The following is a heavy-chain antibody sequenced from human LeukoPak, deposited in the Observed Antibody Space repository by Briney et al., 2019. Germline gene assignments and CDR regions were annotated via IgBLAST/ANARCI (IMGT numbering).Heavy chain of an antibody. J-gene: IGHJ3*02. CDR3: ARDEERDGYPDAFDI. CDR2: ISGSGGST. V-gene: IGHV3-23*01. D-gene: IGHD5-24*01. Sequence: GGSLRLSCAASGFTFSSYGMSWVRQAPGKGLEWVSAISGSGGSTYYADSVKGRFIISRDNSKNTLYLQMNSLRAEDTAVYYCARDEERDGYPDAFDIWGQGTMVTVSS. CDR1: GFTFSSYG.